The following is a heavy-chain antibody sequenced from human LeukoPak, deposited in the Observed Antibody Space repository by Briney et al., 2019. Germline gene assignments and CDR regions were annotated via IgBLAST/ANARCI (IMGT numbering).Heavy chain of an antibody. J-gene: IGHJ4*02. CDR2: IWNDGINK. Sequence: GGPLRLSCAASGFTFSIYGMHWVRQAPGKGPEWVAAIWNDGINKYYVNSVKGRFTVSRDNSKNTLYLQMNSLRAEDTAVYYCARASGVFDYWGQGTLVTVSS. V-gene: IGHV3-33*01. CDR1: GFTFSIYG. D-gene: IGHD3-10*01. CDR3: ARASGVFDY.